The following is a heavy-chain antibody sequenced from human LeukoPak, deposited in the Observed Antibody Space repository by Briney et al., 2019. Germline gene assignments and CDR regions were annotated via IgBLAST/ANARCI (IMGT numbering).Heavy chain of an antibody. CDR3: ARDIAYCGGDCYSPSFQH. Sequence: GGSLRLSCAASGLTFSSYWMHWVRQAPGKGLVWVSRINSDGSSTSYADSVKGRFTISRDNAKNTLYLQMNSLRAEDTAVYYCARDIAYCGGDCYSPSFQHWGQGTLVTVSS. J-gene: IGHJ1*01. CDR1: GLTFSSYW. V-gene: IGHV3-74*01. CDR2: INSDGSST. D-gene: IGHD2-21*02.